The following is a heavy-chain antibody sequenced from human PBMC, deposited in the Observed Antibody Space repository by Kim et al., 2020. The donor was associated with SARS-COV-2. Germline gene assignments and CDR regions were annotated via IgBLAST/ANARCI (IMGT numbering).Heavy chain of an antibody. Sequence: RYRPAFHGQVPISADKSTTPAYLKWSSLKASDTAMYYCARSAGPYDYYFDYWGQGTLVTVSS. D-gene: IGHD3-16*01. V-gene: IGHV5-51*01. J-gene: IGHJ4*02. CDR3: ARSAGPYDYYFDY.